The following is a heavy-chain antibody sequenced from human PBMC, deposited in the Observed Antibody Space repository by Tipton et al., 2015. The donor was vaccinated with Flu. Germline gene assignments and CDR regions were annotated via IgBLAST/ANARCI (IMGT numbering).Heavy chain of an antibody. CDR2: IRGDGDST. V-gene: IGHV3-23*01. CDR1: GFSFSTYA. CDR3: ARGQGANP. J-gene: IGHJ5*02. Sequence: SLRLSCAASGFSFSTYAMTWVRQAPGRGLEWISTIRGDGDSTYYADSVQGRFTVSRDNSKNMLSLEMNSLRAEDTAVYYCARGQGANPWGQGTLVTVSS.